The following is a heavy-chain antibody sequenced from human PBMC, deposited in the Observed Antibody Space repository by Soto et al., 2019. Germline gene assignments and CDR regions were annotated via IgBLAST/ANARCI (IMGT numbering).Heavy chain of an antibody. J-gene: IGHJ4*02. CDR2: INAGNGNT. D-gene: IGHD2-15*01. Sequence: ASVKVSRQTSGYTLTNYAIHLVRQAPGQRLEWMGWINAGNGNTKYSQKFQGRVTITRDTSASTAYMELSSLRSEDTAVYYCARDLGGWPDYWGQGTLVTVSS. CDR1: GYTLTNYA. V-gene: IGHV1-3*01. CDR3: ARDLGGWPDY.